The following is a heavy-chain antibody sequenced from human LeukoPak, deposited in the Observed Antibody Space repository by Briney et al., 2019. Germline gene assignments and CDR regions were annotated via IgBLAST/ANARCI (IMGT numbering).Heavy chain of an antibody. CDR3: AKGQVEYCSGSRCYPFDD. CDR2: IRSKANSYAT. J-gene: IGHJ4*02. CDR1: GFTFSGSA. V-gene: IGHV3-73*01. D-gene: IGHD2-15*01. Sequence: GGSLRLSCTASGFTFSGSAMHWVRQASGKGLEWVGRIRSKANSYATVYAASVKGRFTISRDNAKNSLYLQMNSLRAEDTAIYFCAKGQVEYCSGSRCYPFDDWGQGTLVTVSS.